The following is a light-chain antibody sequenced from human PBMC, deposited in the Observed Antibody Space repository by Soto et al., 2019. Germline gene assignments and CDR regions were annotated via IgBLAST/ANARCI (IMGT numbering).Light chain of an antibody. J-gene: IGKJ1*01. CDR2: DAS. CDR1: QSVSSY. V-gene: IGKV3-11*01. CDR3: QQRSNWLWT. Sequence: EIVLTQSPATLSLSPGERATLSCRASQSVSSYLAWYQQKPGQAPRLLIYDASTRATGIPARFSGSGSGTDLTLTLSAPEPEDFAFYNCQQRSNWLWTFGQGTKVYIK.